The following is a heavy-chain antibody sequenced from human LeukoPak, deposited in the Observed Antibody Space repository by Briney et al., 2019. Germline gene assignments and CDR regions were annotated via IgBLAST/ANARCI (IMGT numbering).Heavy chain of an antibody. D-gene: IGHD1-26*01. Sequence: SETLSLTCTVSGGSISSYYWSWIRQPPGKGLEWIGYISYSGSTNYNPSLKRRVTISVDTSKNHFSLKLSSVTAADTAVYYCARDPGIVGATGFGYWGQGTLVTVSS. CDR2: ISYSGST. V-gene: IGHV4-59*01. J-gene: IGHJ4*02. CDR3: ARDPGIVGATGFGY. CDR1: GGSISSYY.